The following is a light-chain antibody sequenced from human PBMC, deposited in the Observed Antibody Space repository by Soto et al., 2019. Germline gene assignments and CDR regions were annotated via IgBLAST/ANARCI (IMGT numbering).Light chain of an antibody. J-gene: IGKJ3*01. CDR2: AAS. Sequence: DIQMTQSPSSLSASVGDRVTITCRASQSINRYINWYQQKQGKAPKLLINAASSLQSGVPSRFSGSGSGTDFTLTISNLQPEDFATYYCQQTYTTPFTFGPGTKVDIK. V-gene: IGKV1-39*01. CDR3: QQTYTTPFT. CDR1: QSINRY.